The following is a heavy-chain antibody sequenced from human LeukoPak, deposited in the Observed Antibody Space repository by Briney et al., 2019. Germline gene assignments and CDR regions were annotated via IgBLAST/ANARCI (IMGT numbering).Heavy chain of an antibody. D-gene: IGHD6-13*01. J-gene: IGHJ5*02. CDR1: GYTFTGYY. Sequence: ASVKVSCKASGYTFTGYYMHWVRQAPGQGPEWMGWINPNSGGTNYAQKFQGRVTMTRDTSISTAYMELSRLRSDDTAVYYCASARPKYSSSPNWFDPWGQGTLVTVSS. CDR3: ASARPKYSSSPNWFDP. V-gene: IGHV1-2*02. CDR2: INPNSGGT.